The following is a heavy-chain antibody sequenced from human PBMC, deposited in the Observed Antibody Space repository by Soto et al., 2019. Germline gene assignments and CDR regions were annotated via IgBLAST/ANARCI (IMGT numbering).Heavy chain of an antibody. V-gene: IGHV4-34*01. D-gene: IGHD3-3*01. Sequence: SETLSLTCVGYGGSFSGYYWSWIRQPPGKGLEWIGEINHSGSTNYNPSLKSRVTISVDTSKNQFSLKLSSVTAADTAVYYCARGFLEWNYYYGMDVWGKGTTVTTSS. J-gene: IGHJ6*04. CDR2: INHSGST. CDR1: GGSFSGYY. CDR3: ARGFLEWNYYYGMDV.